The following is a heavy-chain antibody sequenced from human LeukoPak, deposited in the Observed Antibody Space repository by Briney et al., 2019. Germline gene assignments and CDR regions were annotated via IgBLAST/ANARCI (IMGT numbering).Heavy chain of an antibody. V-gene: IGHV4-39*01. D-gene: IGHD3-10*01. J-gene: IGHJ4*02. CDR1: GGSISSSSYY. CDR2: IYYSGST. Sequence: PSETLSLTCTVSGGSISSSSYYWGWIRQPSGKGLEWIGSIYYSGSTYYNPSLKSRVTISVDTSKNQFSLKLSSVTAADTAVYYCARHRYYGSGSYYFDYWGQGTLVTVSS. CDR3: ARHRYYGSGSYYFDY.